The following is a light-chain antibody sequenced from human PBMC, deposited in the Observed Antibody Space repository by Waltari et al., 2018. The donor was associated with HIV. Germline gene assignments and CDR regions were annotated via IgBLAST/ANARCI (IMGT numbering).Light chain of an antibody. V-gene: IGLV1-51*02. Sequence: QSVLPQPPSVSAAPGQKVTISCSGSSPNIGDTYLSWYQQLPGTAPKRLVYENNKRAAGMPDRLSGSKSVTSATLGIAGLQTGDEADYYCATWDSNLSAWVFGGGTKLTVL. CDR1: SPNIGDTY. J-gene: IGLJ3*02. CDR2: ENN. CDR3: ATWDSNLSAWV.